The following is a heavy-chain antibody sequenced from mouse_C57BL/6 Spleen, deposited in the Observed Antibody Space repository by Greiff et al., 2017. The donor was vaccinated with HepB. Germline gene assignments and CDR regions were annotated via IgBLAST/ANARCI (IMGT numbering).Heavy chain of an antibody. D-gene: IGHD1-1*01. CDR3: ARGAYYGSSYGYFDV. CDR1: GYTFTSYG. Sequence: VQLQQSGAELARPGASVKLSCKASGYTFTSYGISWVKQRTGQGLEWIGEIYPRSGNTYYNEKFKGKATLTADKSSSTAYMELRSLTSEDSAVYFCARGAYYGSSYGYFDVWGTGTTVTVSS. CDR2: IYPRSGNT. V-gene: IGHV1-81*01. J-gene: IGHJ1*03.